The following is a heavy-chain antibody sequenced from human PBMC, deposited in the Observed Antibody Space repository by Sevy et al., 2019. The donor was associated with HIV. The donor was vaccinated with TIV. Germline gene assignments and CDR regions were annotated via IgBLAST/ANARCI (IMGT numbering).Heavy chain of an antibody. Sequence: GGSLRLSCAVSGATFGDYAMSGVGRAPGKGLEGVSFISGFGDKTYYADSVRGRFTISRDNSKNTLHLQMNSLRAEDTAVYYCAKAGGINWFYYYYGMDVWGQGTTVTVSS. CDR3: AKAGGINWFYYYYGMDV. CDR2: ISGFGDKT. V-gene: IGHV3-23*01. CDR1: GATFGDYA. D-gene: IGHD1-1*01. J-gene: IGHJ6*02.